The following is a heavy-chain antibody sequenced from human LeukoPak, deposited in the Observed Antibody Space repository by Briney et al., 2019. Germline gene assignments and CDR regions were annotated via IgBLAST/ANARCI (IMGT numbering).Heavy chain of an antibody. D-gene: IGHD6-19*01. CDR3: VRSLAGRDDY. CDR1: GFTFSSHW. V-gene: IGHV3-74*01. J-gene: IGHJ4*02. CDR2: INTDGSST. Sequence: GGSLRLSCAASGFTFSSHWMHWVRQAPGKGLVWVSRINTDGSSTQYADSEKGRFTISRDNAKNTLYLQMNNLRPEDTAVYYCVRSLAGRDDYWGQGTLVTVSS.